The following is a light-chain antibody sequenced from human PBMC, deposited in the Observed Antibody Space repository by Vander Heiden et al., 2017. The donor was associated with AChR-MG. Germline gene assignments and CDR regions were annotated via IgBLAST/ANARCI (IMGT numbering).Light chain of an antibody. Sequence: DIQMTQSPSTLSASVGDRVTITCRASQSISTWLAWYQQKPGKAPKLLIYKASSLESGVPSRFGGSGSGTEFTLTISSLQPDDFATYYCQQYDSYPWTFGQVTKVEIK. CDR2: KAS. J-gene: IGKJ1*01. CDR3: QQYDSYPWT. CDR1: QSISTW. V-gene: IGKV1-5*03.